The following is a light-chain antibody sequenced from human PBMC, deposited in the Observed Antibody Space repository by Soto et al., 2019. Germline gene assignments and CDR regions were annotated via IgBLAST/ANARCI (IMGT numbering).Light chain of an antibody. Sequence: DLQMTQSPSSLSASVGDRVTITCRASQGIRIDLGWYQQKPGKAPKRLIYDASNLQSGVPSRFSGSGSGTEFTLTISSLQPEDFATYSCLQHYSYPRTFGQGTKVDIK. J-gene: IGKJ1*01. CDR3: LQHYSYPRT. V-gene: IGKV1-17*01. CDR1: QGIRID. CDR2: DAS.